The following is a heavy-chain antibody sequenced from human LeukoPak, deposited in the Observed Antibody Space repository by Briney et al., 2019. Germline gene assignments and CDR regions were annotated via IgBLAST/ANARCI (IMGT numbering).Heavy chain of an antibody. D-gene: IGHD3-3*01. CDR2: IYPGDYDT. V-gene: IGHV5-51*01. CDR1: GYSFTSYW. Sequence: GESLKISCKGSGYSFTSYWNGWGRQMPGKGVELMGIIYPGDYDTRYSTSFEGQVTISAEKSISAAYLQWGRLKGSDTAVHDCARRSLGYDPGAYGMDVGGKGTTVTVSS. J-gene: IGHJ6*04. CDR3: ARRSLGYDPGAYGMDV.